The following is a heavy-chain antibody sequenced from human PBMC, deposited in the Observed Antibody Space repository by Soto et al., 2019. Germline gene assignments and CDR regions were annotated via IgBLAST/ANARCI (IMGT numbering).Heavy chain of an antibody. Sequence: SETLSLTCTVSGGSISSYYCSWIRQPPGKGLEWIGYIYYSGSTNYNPSLKSRVTISVDTSKNQFSLKLSSVTAADTAVYYCARDSPRNFRMFDYWGQGTLVTVSS. CDR2: IYYSGST. CDR3: ARDSPRNFRMFDY. V-gene: IGHV4-59*01. CDR1: GGSISSYY. J-gene: IGHJ4*02.